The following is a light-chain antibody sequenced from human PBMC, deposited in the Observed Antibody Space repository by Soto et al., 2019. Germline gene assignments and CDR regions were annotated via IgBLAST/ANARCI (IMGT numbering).Light chain of an antibody. CDR3: QQYGSSPPIT. Sequence: EIVMTQSPATLSVSPGERVSLSCRASQSVNSKLAWYQQKPGQAPRLLIYGASSRATGIPDRFSGSGSGTDFTLTISRLEPEDFAVYYCQQYGSSPPITFGQGTRLEIK. CDR1: QSVNSK. CDR2: GAS. V-gene: IGKV3-20*01. J-gene: IGKJ5*01.